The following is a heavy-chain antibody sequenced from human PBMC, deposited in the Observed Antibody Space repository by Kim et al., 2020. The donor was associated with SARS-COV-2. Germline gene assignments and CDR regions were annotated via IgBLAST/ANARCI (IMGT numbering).Heavy chain of an antibody. D-gene: IGHD5-12*01. V-gene: IGHV3-43*01. Sequence: GGSLRLSCAASGFTFDDYTMHWVRQAPGKGLEWVSLISWDGGSTYYADSVKGRFTISRDNSKNSLYLQMNSLRTEDTALYYCAKDLSGYDYYYYGMDVWGQGPTVTVSS. CDR2: ISWDGGST. CDR1: GFTFDDYT. CDR3: AKDLSGYDYYYYGMDV. J-gene: IGHJ6*02.